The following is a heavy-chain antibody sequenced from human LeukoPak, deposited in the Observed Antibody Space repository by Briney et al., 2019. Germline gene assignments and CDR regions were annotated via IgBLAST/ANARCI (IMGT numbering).Heavy chain of an antibody. J-gene: IGHJ4*02. Sequence: SETLSPTCAVSGSSFSGYDWSWIRQPPGKGLEWIGEINYSGSANYNESLRSRASVSLDRSKNQFSLRLTSVTAADTAVYFCARVSFGGVIVAQDYWGQGTLVTVSS. V-gene: IGHV4-34*01. D-gene: IGHD3-16*02. CDR1: GSSFSGYD. CDR2: INYSGSA. CDR3: ARVSFGGVIVAQDY.